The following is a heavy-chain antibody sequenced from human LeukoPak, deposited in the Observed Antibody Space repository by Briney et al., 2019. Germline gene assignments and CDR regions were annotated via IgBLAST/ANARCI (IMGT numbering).Heavy chain of an antibody. CDR3: ARDPKGSSSSWYDNY. D-gene: IGHD6-13*01. CDR1: GGSISNYY. V-gene: IGHV4-4*07. J-gene: IGHJ4*02. CDR2: IYTSGST. Sequence: SETLSLTCTVSGGSISNYYWNFLRQPAGKGLEWIGRIYTSGSTNYNPSLKSRVTMSVDTSKNQFSLKLSSVTAADTAVYYCARDPKGSSSSWYDNYWGQGTLVTVSS.